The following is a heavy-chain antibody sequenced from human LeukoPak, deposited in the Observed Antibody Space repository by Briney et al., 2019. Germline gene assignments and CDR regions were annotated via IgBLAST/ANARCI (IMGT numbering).Heavy chain of an antibody. D-gene: IGHD5-24*01. CDR3: ARRDGYNYDFDY. CDR2: IYYSGST. J-gene: IGHJ4*02. Sequence: SETLSLTCTVSGGSISSSSYYWGWIRQPPGKGLEWIGSIYYSGSTYYNPSLKSRVTISVDTSKNQFSLKLSSVTAADTAVYYCARRDGYNYDFDYWGQGTLVTVSS. CDR1: GGSISSSSYY. V-gene: IGHV4-39*01.